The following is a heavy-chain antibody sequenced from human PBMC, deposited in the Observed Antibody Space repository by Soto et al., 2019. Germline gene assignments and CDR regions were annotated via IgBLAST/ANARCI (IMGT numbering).Heavy chain of an antibody. J-gene: IGHJ4*02. CDR3: ARGNFGYDY. CDR1: GGSISSGGYS. V-gene: IGHV4-30-2*01. Sequence: SETLSLTCAVSGGSISSGGYSWTWIRQPPGKGLEWIGYIYHSGSTYYNPSLKSRVTISVDRSKNQFSLKLSSVTAADTAVYYCARGNFGYDYWGQGAQVTVSS. D-gene: IGHD4-4*01. CDR2: IYHSGST.